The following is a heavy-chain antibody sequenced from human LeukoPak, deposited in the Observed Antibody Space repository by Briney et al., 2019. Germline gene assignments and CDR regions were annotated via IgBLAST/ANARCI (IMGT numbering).Heavy chain of an antibody. V-gene: IGHV3-23*01. CDR3: AKAGYSYGYFDY. J-gene: IGHJ4*02. CDR2: ISGSGGST. D-gene: IGHD5-18*01. CDR1: GFTFSSYA. Sequence: PGGSLRPSCAASGFTFSSYAMSWVRQAPGKGLEWVSAISGSGGSTYYADSVKGRFTISRDNSKNTLYLQMNSLGAEDTAVYYCAKAGYSYGYFDYWGQGTLATVSS.